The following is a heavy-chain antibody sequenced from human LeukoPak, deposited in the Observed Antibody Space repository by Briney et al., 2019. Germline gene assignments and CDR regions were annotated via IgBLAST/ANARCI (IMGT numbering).Heavy chain of an antibody. V-gene: IGHV3-74*01. CDR2: IDPDGSTT. D-gene: IGHD2-8*02. CDR3: TRVQAGRSGLMDV. J-gene: IGHJ6*02. Sequence: GGSLRLSCAASGFTHNDYWMHWVRQAPGEGLVWVSRIDPDGSTTNYAESVKGRFTTSRDNAKNTMYLQMNSLRAEDTALYSCTRVQAGRSGLMDVWGRGTTVTVSS. CDR1: GFTHNDYW.